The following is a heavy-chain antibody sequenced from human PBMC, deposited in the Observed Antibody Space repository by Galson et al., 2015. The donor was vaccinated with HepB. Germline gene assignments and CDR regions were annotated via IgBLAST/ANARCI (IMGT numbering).Heavy chain of an antibody. Sequence: SVKVSCKASGYTFTSYGISWVRQAPGQGLEWMGWISAYNGNTNYAQKLQGRVTMTTDTSTSTAYMELRSLRSDDTAVYYCARDQLERHLGGHDAFDIWGQGTMVTVSS. CDR2: ISAYNGNT. CDR3: ARDQLERHLGGHDAFDI. V-gene: IGHV1-18*01. CDR1: GYTFTSYG. J-gene: IGHJ3*02. D-gene: IGHD1-1*01.